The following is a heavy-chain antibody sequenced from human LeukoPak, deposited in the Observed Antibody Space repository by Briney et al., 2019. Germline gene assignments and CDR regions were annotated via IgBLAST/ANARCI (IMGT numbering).Heavy chain of an antibody. V-gene: IGHV3-30*02. CDR1: GFTFSSYG. D-gene: IGHD6-19*01. J-gene: IGHJ4*02. CDR2: IRYDGSNK. Sequence: GGSLRLSCAASGFTFSSYGMHWVRQAPGTGLEWVAFIRYDGSNKYYADSVKGRFTISRDNSKNTLYLQMNSLRAEDTAVYYCAKGRLQEWLVQPEFDYWGQGTLVTVSS. CDR3: AKGRLQEWLVQPEFDY.